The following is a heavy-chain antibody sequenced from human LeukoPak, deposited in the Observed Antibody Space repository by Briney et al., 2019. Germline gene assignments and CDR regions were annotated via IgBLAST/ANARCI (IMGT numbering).Heavy chain of an antibody. CDR2: INSDGSSA. V-gene: IGHV3-74*01. J-gene: IGHJ4*02. CDR1: GFTFSYYW. Sequence: GESMRLSCAASGFTFSYYWMHWVRQAPGKGLVWVSRINSDGSSASYADSVKGRFTISRDNAKITLYLQMNSLRAEDTAVYYCAREGGYDPFEYWGQGTLVTVPS. CDR3: AREGGYDPFEY. D-gene: IGHD5-12*01.